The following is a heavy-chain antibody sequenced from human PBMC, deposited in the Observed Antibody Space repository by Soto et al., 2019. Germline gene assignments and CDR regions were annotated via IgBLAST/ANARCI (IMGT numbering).Heavy chain of an antibody. V-gene: IGHV3-23*01. CDR3: VKERSGHSYADS. J-gene: IGHJ4*02. Sequence: EVQLLESGGALVQPGGSPRLSCAASGFTFSNYAMSWLRQPPGKGLEWVSAISGSGDRTYYADSVKGRFTISRDNSKNTLYLQMNSLRAEDSAVYYCVKERSGHSYADSWGQGTLVTVSS. CDR1: GFTFSNYA. D-gene: IGHD5-18*01. CDR2: ISGSGDRT.